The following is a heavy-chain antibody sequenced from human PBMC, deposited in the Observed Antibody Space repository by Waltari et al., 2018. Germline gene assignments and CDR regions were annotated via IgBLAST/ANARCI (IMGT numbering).Heavy chain of an antibody. D-gene: IGHD6-13*01. CDR3: ARYLMRVAGTL. CDR2: IKRDASEK. J-gene: IGHJ4*02. CDR1: GFSFSSSW. V-gene: IGHV3-7*04. Sequence: QLVESGGGLVQPGGSLRLSCRASGFSFSSSWMTWVRQAPGKGLEWVANIKRDASEKSYVGSVEGRFTISRDNAENSLYLQMNSLRVEDTAVYYCARYLMRVAGTLWGQGTLVTVSS.